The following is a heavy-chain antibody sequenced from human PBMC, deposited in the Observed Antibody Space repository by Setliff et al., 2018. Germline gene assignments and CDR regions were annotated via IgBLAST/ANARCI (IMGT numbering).Heavy chain of an antibody. D-gene: IGHD2-21*01. J-gene: IGHJ3*02. CDR3: ARQMEIAEAGDAFHI. CDR1: GYSFADYW. V-gene: IGHV5-51*01. CDR2: IHPGNSDV. Sequence: GESLKISCKTSGYSFADYWVGWVRQMPGKGPEWMAIIHPGNSDVRYSPSFRGQVTVSADKSTNTASLQWSSLKASGTAMYYCARQMEIAEAGDAFHIWGQGTMVTVSS.